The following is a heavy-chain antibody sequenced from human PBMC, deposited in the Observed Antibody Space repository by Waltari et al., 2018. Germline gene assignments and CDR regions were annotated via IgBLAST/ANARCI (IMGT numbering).Heavy chain of an antibody. V-gene: IGHV4-59*11. D-gene: IGHD6-13*01. CDR2: IYYSGST. CDR1: GCSISRHS. Sequence: QVQLQESGPGLVNPSETLSLTCTVSGCSISRHSWTWFRQPPGKGLEWIGYIYYSGSTNYNPSLKSRVTISVDTSKNQFSLKLSSVTAADTAVYYCARVGAAAGKIYYYGMDVWGQGTTVTVSS. J-gene: IGHJ6*02. CDR3: ARVGAAAGKIYYYGMDV.